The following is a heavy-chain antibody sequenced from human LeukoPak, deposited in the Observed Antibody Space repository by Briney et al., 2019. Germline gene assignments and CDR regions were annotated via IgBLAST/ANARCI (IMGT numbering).Heavy chain of an antibody. CDR3: AKTRRWLQLSDY. V-gene: IGHV3-30*02. J-gene: IGHJ4*02. Sequence: GGSLRLSCAASGFTFSSYGMHWVRQAPGKGLEWVAFIRYDGSNKYYADSVKGRFTISRDNSKNTLYLQMNSLRAEDTAVYYGAKTRRWLQLSDYWGQGTLVTVSS. D-gene: IGHD5-24*01. CDR2: IRYDGSNK. CDR1: GFTFSSYG.